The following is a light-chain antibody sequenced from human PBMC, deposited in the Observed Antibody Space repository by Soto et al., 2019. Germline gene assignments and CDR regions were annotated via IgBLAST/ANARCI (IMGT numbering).Light chain of an antibody. V-gene: IGLV2-14*01. J-gene: IGLJ2*01. CDR1: SSDVGGYNY. CDR3: SSYTSSSPYVI. CDR2: EVS. Sequence: QSVLTQPASVSGSPGQSITISCTGTSSDVGGYNYVSWYQQHPGKAPKLMIYEVSNRPSGVSNRFSGSKSANTASLTISGLQAEDEADYYCSSYTSSSPYVIFGGGTKLTVL.